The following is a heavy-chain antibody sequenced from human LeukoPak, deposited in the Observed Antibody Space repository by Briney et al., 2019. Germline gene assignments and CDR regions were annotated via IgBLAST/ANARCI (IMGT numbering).Heavy chain of an antibody. D-gene: IGHD2-8*01. CDR1: GSTFGDNG. CDR2: FSGSGGTT. V-gene: IGHV3-23*01. CDR3: ANGNRCTSPNCLGYYYFYMDV. J-gene: IGHJ6*03. Sequence: GGSLRLSCAASGSTFGDNGMSWLRQAPGRGLEWVSGFSGSGGTTYYADSVKGRFTISRDNSKNTLYLQMNSLSAEDTAVYYCANGNRCTSPNCLGYYYFYMDVWGKGTTVTVSS.